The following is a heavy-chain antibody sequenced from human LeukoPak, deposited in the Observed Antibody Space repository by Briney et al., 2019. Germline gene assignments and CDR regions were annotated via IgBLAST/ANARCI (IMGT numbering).Heavy chain of an antibody. J-gene: IGHJ4*02. V-gene: IGHV3-74*01. CDR2: INNDGSST. CDR3: VRERSGWLFDY. Sequence: GGSLRLSCAASGFTFSHYWMHWVRQVPVKGLVWVSHINNDGSSTTYADSVKGRFTISRDNAKNTQYLQMNSLRAEDTAVYYCVRERSGWLFDYWGQGTLVTVSS. CDR1: GFTFSHYW. D-gene: IGHD6-19*01.